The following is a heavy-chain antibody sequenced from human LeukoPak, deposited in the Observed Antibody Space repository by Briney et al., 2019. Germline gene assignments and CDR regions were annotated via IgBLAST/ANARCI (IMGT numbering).Heavy chain of an antibody. V-gene: IGHV3-23*01. D-gene: IGHD3-3*01. CDR1: GFTFSNYT. Sequence: GGSLRLSCAASGFTFSNYTMSWVRQAPGKGLEWVSAISHTSEYTYHADSVKGRFTISRDNSKNTLYLQMNSLRAEDTAVYYCAKREGGFWSGYWFDPWGQGTLVTVSS. CDR3: AKREGGFWSGYWFDP. J-gene: IGHJ5*02. CDR2: ISHTSEYT.